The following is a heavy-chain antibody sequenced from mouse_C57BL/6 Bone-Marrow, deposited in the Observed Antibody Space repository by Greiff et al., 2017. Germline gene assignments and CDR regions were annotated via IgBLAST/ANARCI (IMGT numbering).Heavy chain of an antibody. CDR1: GFTFSDYY. CDR2: ISNGGGST. Sequence: EVKLMESGGGLVQPGGSLKLSCAASGFTFSDYYMYWVRQTPEKRLEWVAYISNGGGSTYYPDTVKGRFTISRDNAKNTLYLQMSRLKSEDTAMYYCARQMNPYAMDYWGQGTSVTVSS. CDR3: ARQMNPYAMDY. V-gene: IGHV5-12*01. J-gene: IGHJ4*01.